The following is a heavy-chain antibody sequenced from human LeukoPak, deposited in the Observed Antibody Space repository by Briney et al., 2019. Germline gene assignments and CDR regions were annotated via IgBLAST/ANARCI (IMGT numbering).Heavy chain of an antibody. D-gene: IGHD3-3*01. Sequence: GGSLRLSCAASGFTFSSYAMSWVRQAPGKGLEWVANIKQDGSEKYYVDSVKGRFTISRDNAKNSLYLQMNSLRTEDTAVYYCARESLVPDFWSGYYYFDYWGQGTLVTVSS. CDR1: GFTFSSYA. J-gene: IGHJ4*02. CDR3: ARESLVPDFWSGYYYFDY. V-gene: IGHV3-7*01. CDR2: IKQDGSEK.